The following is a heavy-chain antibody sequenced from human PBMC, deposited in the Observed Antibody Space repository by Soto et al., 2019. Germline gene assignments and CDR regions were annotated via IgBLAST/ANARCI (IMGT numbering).Heavy chain of an antibody. CDR3: ARDRGTIVVVVAAKPKGNNWFDP. CDR1: GYTFTSYG. D-gene: IGHD2-15*01. Sequence: ASVNGSCKASGYTFTSYGISWVRQAPGQGLEWMGWISAYNGNTNYAQKLQGRVTMTTDTSMSTAYMELRSLRSDDTAVYYCARDRGTIVVVVAAKPKGNNWFDPWGQGTLVTVSS. J-gene: IGHJ5*02. CDR2: ISAYNGNT. V-gene: IGHV1-18*01.